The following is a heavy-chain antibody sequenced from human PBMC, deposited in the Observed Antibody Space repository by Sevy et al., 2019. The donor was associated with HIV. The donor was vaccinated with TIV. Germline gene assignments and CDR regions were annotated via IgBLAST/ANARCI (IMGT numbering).Heavy chain of an antibody. CDR3: AKRRVQSGLSGGGANYGLDV. CDR1: GFSFSNYA. V-gene: IGHV3-23*01. D-gene: IGHD2-8*02. CDR2: LIGGGSRT. J-gene: IGHJ6*02. Sequence: GGSLRLSCPASGFSFSNYAMSWVRQAPGKGLEWVSTLIGGGSRTYYADSVTGRFTISRDNSRNTLYLQMNSLRAEDTAVYYCAKRRVQSGLSGGGANYGLDVCGQGTTVTVSS.